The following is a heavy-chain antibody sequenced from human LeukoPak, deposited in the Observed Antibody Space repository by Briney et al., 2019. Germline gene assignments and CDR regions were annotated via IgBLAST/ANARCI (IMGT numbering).Heavy chain of an antibody. CDR2: SSAYNGNT. Sequence: GASVKVSCKASGYTFTSYGISWVRQAPGQGLEWMGWSSAYNGNTNYAQKLQGRVTMTTDTSTSTAYMELRSLRSDDTAVYYCARDLWKDIVVVPAAMSGDYGMDVWGQGTTVTVSS. D-gene: IGHD2-2*01. CDR1: GYTFTSYG. V-gene: IGHV1-18*01. CDR3: ARDLWKDIVVVPAAMSGDYGMDV. J-gene: IGHJ6*02.